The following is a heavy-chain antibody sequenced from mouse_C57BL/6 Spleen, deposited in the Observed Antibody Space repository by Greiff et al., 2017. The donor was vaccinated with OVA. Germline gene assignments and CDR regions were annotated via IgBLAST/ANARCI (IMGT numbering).Heavy chain of an antibody. CDR1: GFTFSDYY. V-gene: IGHV5-16*01. CDR2: INYDGSST. D-gene: IGHD1-1*01. CDR3: AREAHYYGKAMDY. J-gene: IGHJ4*01. Sequence: EVMLVESEGGLVQPGRSMKLSCTASGFTFSDYYMAWVRQVPEKGLEWVANINYDGSSTYYLDSLKSRFIISRDNAKNILYLQMSSLKSEDTATYYCAREAHYYGKAMDYWGQGTSVTVSS.